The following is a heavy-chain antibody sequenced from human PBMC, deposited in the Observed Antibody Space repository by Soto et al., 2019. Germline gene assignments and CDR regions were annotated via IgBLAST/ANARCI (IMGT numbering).Heavy chain of an antibody. Sequence: GGSLRLSCAASGFTFSSYSMNWVRQAPGKRLEWVSYISSSSSTIYYADSVKGRFTISRDNAKNSLYLQMNSLRDEDTAVYYCARFEVGATLSLHDPFDIWGQGTMVTVSS. D-gene: IGHD1-26*01. CDR1: GFTFSSYS. V-gene: IGHV3-48*02. J-gene: IGHJ3*02. CDR3: ARFEVGATLSLHDPFDI. CDR2: ISSSSSTI.